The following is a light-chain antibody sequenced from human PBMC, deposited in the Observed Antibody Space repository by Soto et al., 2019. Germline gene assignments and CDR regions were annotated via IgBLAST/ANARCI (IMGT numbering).Light chain of an antibody. CDR1: QSFGSKN. Sequence: EIVLTQSPGTLSLSPGERVALSCRASQSFGSKNLAWYQQTPGQAPRLLIYGATSRATGIPDRFSGSGSGTDFTLTISRLEPEDFAVYHCQQYGDSPSTFGQGTKVDIK. J-gene: IGKJ1*01. CDR3: QQYGDSPST. CDR2: GAT. V-gene: IGKV3-20*01.